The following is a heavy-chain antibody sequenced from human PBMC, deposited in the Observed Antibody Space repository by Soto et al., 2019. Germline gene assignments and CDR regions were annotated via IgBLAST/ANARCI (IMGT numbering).Heavy chain of an antibody. J-gene: IGHJ3*01. CDR2: ISSSSSTT. CDR3: ARGPVLRPSHSSGYDAFDF. CDR1: GLTVSTYI. D-gene: IGHD3-22*01. V-gene: IGHV3-48*02. Sequence: GGSLRLSCAASGLTVSTYIMNWVRQAPGKGLEWVSYISSSSSTTYYADSVKGRFTISRDNAKNSLYLQMNNLREEDTALYICARGPVLRPSHSSGYDAFDFWGQGTMVTVSS.